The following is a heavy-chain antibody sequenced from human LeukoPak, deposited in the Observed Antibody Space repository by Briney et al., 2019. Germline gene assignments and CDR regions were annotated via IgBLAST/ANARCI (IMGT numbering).Heavy chain of an antibody. Sequence: SPTLSLTCSVSGGSIHSYYWGSVRQHAGKGLEWIGRIYTTGTTNYSPSLKSRLTMPLDTSKNQFSLKLRSVTAADTAVYYCGRQGYTASYYFVDYWSQGALVTVSS. D-gene: IGHD1-26*01. J-gene: IGHJ4*02. CDR1: GGSIHSYY. CDR2: IYTTGTT. V-gene: IGHV4-4*07. CDR3: GRQGYTASYYFVDY.